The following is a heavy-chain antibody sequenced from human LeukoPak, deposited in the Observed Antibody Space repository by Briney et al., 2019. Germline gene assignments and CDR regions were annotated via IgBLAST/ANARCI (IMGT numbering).Heavy chain of an antibody. CDR1: GFTFSNYA. Sequence: GGSLRLSCAASGFTFSNYAMNWVRQAPGKGLEWVSGISGNGGTPDYADSVKGRFTISRDNAKNSLYLQMNSLRAEDTAVYYCAREPHRIAAAGTFDYWGQGTLVTVSS. D-gene: IGHD6-13*01. V-gene: IGHV3-23*01. J-gene: IGHJ4*02. CDR3: AREPHRIAAAGTFDY. CDR2: ISGNGGTP.